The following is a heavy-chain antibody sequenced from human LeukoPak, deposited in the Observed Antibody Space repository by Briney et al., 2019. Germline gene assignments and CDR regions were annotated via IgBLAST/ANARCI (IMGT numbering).Heavy chain of an antibody. CDR2: IYYSGHT. J-gene: IGHJ5*02. V-gene: IGHV4-31*03. D-gene: IGHD1-1*01. Sequence: SETLSLTCTVSGGSISSGGYYWSWIRQHPGEGLELIGFIYYSGHTYYNPSLKSRVSISLDASKSQISLKLSSATAADTAIYYCATIRTGANWYDPWGQGTLVTVSS. CDR1: GGSISSGGYY. CDR3: ATIRTGANWYDP.